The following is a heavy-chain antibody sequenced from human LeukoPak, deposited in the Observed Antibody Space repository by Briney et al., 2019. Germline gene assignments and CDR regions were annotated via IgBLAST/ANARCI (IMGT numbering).Heavy chain of an antibody. CDR1: GYTFTGYY. D-gene: IGHD3-22*01. Sequence: ASVKVSCTASGYTFTGYYMHWVRQAPGQGLEWMGWINPNSGGTNYAQKFQGRVTMTRDTSISTAYMELSRLRSDDTAVYYCVNGPYYYDSSGYYKNWGQGTLVTVSS. CDR3: VNGPYYYDSSGYYKN. CDR2: INPNSGGT. J-gene: IGHJ4*02. V-gene: IGHV1-2*02.